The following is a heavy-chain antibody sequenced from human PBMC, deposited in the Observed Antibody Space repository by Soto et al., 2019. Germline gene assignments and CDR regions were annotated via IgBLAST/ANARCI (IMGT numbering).Heavy chain of an antibody. CDR2: INHSGST. D-gene: IGHD5-12*01. CDR3: ARDLRYSGYVKFDY. V-gene: IGHV4-34*01. CDR1: GGSFSGYY. Sequence: QVQLQQWGAGLLKPSETLSLTCAVYGGSFSGYYWSWIRQPPGKGLEWIGEINHSGSTNYNPSLKSRVTISVDTSKNQFSLKLSSVTAADTAVYYCARDLRYSGYVKFDYWGQGTLVTVSS. J-gene: IGHJ4*02.